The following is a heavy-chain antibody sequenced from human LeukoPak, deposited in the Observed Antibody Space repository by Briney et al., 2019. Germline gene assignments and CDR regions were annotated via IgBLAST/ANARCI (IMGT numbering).Heavy chain of an antibody. D-gene: IGHD3-22*01. CDR3: ARDGAGYYYDSSGYYPDY. V-gene: IGHV1-46*01. CDR2: INPSGGST. CDR1: GFTFSSYA. J-gene: IGHJ4*02. Sequence: GGSLRLSCAASGFTFSSYAMSWVRQAPGQGLEWMGIINPSGGSTSYAQKFQGRVTMTRDTSTSTVYMELSSLRSEDTAVYYCARDGAGYYYDSSGYYPDYWGQGTLVTVSS.